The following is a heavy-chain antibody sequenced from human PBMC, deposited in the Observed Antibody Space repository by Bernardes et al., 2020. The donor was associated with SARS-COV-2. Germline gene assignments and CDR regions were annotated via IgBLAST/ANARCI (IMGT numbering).Heavy chain of an antibody. CDR2: IKSKTDGGTT. D-gene: IGHD4-17*01. CDR3: TTDTTTVTTYSIDY. J-gene: IGHJ4*02. Sequence: GSLRLSCAASGFTFSNAWMSWVRQAPGKGLEWVGRIKSKTDGGTTDYAAPVKGRFTISRDDSKNTLYLQMNSLKTEDTAVYYCTTDTTTVTTYSIDYWGQGTLVTVSS. CDR1: GFTFSNAW. V-gene: IGHV3-15*01.